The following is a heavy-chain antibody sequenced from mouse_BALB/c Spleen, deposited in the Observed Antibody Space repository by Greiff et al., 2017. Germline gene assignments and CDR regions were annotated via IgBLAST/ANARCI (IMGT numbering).Heavy chain of an antibody. V-gene: IGHV1S81*02. D-gene: IGHD3-2*02. J-gene: IGHJ4*01. CDR1: GYTFTSYW. CDR2: INPSNGRT. CDR3: ARMEATNYYAMDY. Sequence: QVQLKQPGAELVKPGASVKLSCKASGYTFTSYWMHWVKQRPGQGLEWIGEINPSNGRTNYNEKFKSKATLTVDKSSSTAYMQLSSLTSEDSAVYYCARMEATNYYAMDYWGQGTSVTVSS.